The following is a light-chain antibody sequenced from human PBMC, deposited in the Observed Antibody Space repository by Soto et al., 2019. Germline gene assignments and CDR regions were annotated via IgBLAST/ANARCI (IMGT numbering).Light chain of an antibody. V-gene: IGLV2-14*03. CDR1: SSDVGAYNF. J-gene: IGLJ1*01. Sequence: QSALTQPASVSGSPGQSITIYCTGSSSDVGAYNFVSWYQQHPGKVPRLMIFDVSSRPSGVSDRFSGSKSGNTASLTISGLQAEDEGDYYCSSYTSSSTHVFGSGTKVTVL. CDR2: DVS. CDR3: SSYTSSSTHV.